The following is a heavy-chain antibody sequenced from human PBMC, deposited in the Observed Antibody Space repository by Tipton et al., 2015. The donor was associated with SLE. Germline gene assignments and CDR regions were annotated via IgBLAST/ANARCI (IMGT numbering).Heavy chain of an antibody. D-gene: IGHD5-24*01. CDR1: GASISPNY. Sequence: GLVKPSETLSLTCAVSGASISPNYWSWIRQPPGRGLEWIGSIYYSGDTHYNPSLNSRVTMSADTPKNQLSLKLSSVTAADTAIYYCTIGQGWLPDYWGQGTLVTVSS. CDR2: IYYSGDT. J-gene: IGHJ4*02. CDR3: TIGQGWLPDY. V-gene: IGHV4-59*01.